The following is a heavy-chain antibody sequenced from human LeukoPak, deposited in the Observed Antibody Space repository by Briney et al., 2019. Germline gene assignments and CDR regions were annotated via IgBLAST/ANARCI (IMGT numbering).Heavy chain of an antibody. CDR3: ARDSVRVAGTRGDFDY. CDR1: GFTFSSYW. V-gene: IGHV3-74*01. D-gene: IGHD6-19*01. J-gene: IGHJ4*02. Sequence: GGSLRLSCVASGFTFSSYWMHWVRQAPGKGLVWVSHINSDGSSTSYADSVKGRFTISRDNAKNTLYLQMNSLRAEDTALYYCARDSVRVAGTRGDFDYWGQGTLVTVSS. CDR2: INSDGSST.